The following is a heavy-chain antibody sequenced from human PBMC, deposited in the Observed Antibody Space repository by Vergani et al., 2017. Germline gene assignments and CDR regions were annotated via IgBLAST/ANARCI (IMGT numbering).Heavy chain of an antibody. Sequence: QVQLVQSGAEVKKPGASVKVSCKASGYTFTSYYMHWVRQAPGQGLEWMGGIIPIFGTANYAQKFQGRVTITADESTSTAYMELSSLRSEDTAVYYCARVPPDFWSGYYFDYWGQGTLVTVSS. CDR1: GYTFTSYY. D-gene: IGHD3-3*01. CDR3: ARVPPDFWSGYYFDY. J-gene: IGHJ4*02. CDR2: IIPIFGTA. V-gene: IGHV1-69*01.